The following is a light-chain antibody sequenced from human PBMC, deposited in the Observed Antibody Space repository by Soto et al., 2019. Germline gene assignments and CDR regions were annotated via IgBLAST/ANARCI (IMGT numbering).Light chain of an antibody. V-gene: IGLV2-14*03. CDR1: MRDVGAYNL. CDR2: EVN. Sequence: QSVLTQPASVSGSPGQSITISCAGTMRDVGAYNLVSWYQQHPGRAPQLIIYEVNNRPSGVSDRFSGSKSGNTASLTISGLQTEDEADYYCNSYTSHNTFVFGSGTKVTVL. CDR3: NSYTSHNTFV. J-gene: IGLJ1*01.